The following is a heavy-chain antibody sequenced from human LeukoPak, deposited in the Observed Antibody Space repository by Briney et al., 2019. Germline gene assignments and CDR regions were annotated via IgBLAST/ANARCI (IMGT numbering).Heavy chain of an antibody. D-gene: IGHD3-22*01. CDR1: GVSITTYSHN. J-gene: IGHJ4*02. Sequence: SEPLSLTCTVSGVSITTYSHNYDWIRQPPGKGLEWIGGFHFSGAINYNPSLDSRVTIFVDTSKKQVSLRLNSVTAADTVVYYCARRYEGSGYAYDYWGQGILVTVSS. V-gene: IGHV4-39*01. CDR2: FHFSGAI. CDR3: ARRYEGSGYAYDY.